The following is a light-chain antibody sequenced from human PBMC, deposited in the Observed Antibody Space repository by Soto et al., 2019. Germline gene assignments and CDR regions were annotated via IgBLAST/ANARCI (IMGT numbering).Light chain of an antibody. CDR2: DAS. CDR1: QSISSW. J-gene: IGKJ1*01. V-gene: IGKV1-5*01. CDR3: QQSYDTPRT. Sequence: DIQMTQSPSTLSASLGDRVTITCRASQSISSWLAWYQHKPGKAPKLLVYDASSLESGVPSRFSGSGSGTNFSLTISRLQPEDFATYYCQQSYDTPRTFGQGTKVDIK.